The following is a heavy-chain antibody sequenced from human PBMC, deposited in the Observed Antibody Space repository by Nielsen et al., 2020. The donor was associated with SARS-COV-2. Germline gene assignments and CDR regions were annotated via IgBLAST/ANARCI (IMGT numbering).Heavy chain of an antibody. CDR2: ISSNGGST. V-gene: IGHV3-64*04. Sequence: GESLKISCSASGFTFSSYAMHWVRQAPGKGLEYVSTISSNGGSTYYADSVKGRFTISRDNSKNTLYLQMNSLRAEDTAVYYCAKDSGYDYHHFDYWGQGTLVTVSS. D-gene: IGHD5-12*01. J-gene: IGHJ4*02. CDR3: AKDSGYDYHHFDY. CDR1: GFTFSSYA.